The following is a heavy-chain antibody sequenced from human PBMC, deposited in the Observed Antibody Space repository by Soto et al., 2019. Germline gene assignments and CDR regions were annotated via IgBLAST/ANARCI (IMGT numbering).Heavy chain of an antibody. CDR3: AKPYCSSASCYEVYWYFDL. CDR2: IRSSGAGT. J-gene: IGHJ2*01. CDR1: GFTFSSYA. V-gene: IGHV3-23*01. D-gene: IGHD2-2*01. Sequence: EVQLLESGGGLVQPGGSLRLSCAASGFTFSSYAMSWVRQAPGKGLEWVSAIRSSGAGTYHANSVKGRFTISRDNSKNTLHLQMDGLRAEDTAIYYCAKPYCSSASCYEVYWYFDLWGRGTLVTVSS.